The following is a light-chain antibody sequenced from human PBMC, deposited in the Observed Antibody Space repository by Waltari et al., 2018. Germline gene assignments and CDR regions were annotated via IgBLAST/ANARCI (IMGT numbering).Light chain of an antibody. CDR1: KLGDKY. J-gene: IGLJ2*01. V-gene: IGLV3-1*01. CDR2: QDN. CDR3: QAWNNIAVV. Sequence: SYELTQPPSVSVSPGQTATITCSGDKLGDKYVCWYQQKPGHSPVLVIYQDNRRPSGVPGRLSGSNSGNTATPTISGTQAVDEAVYYCQAWNNIAVVFGGGTKLTVL.